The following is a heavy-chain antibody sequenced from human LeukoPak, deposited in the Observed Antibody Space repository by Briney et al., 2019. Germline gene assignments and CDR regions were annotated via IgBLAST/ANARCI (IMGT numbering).Heavy chain of an antibody. V-gene: IGHV3-23*01. CDR2: ISGSGGTT. D-gene: IGHD6-6*01. CDR1: GFTFSIYA. CDR3: ARDSSAGNFDY. J-gene: IGHJ4*02. Sequence: PGGSLRLSCAASGFTFSIYAMSWVRQAPGKGLEWVSVISGSGGTTYYADSVKGRFTISRDNSKNTLYLQMNSLRAEDTAVYYCARDSSAGNFDYWGQGTLVTVSS.